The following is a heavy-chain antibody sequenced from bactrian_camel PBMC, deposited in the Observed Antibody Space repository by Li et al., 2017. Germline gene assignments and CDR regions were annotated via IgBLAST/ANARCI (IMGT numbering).Heavy chain of an antibody. Sequence: HVQLVESGGGSVQAGGSLRLSCVASGYSYSKYCMAWFRQGPGKERDRIASIRNDGATSYSDSVKGRFTISRDNAKNTMYLQMNSLRPEDTARYYCAYDPGASRCNDDAWTALTLGIFWGQGTQVTVS. D-gene: IGHD8*01. CDR2: IRNDGAT. CDR3: AYDPGASRCNDDAWTALTLGIF. V-gene: IGHV3S53*01. J-gene: IGHJ4*01. CDR1: GYSYSKYC.